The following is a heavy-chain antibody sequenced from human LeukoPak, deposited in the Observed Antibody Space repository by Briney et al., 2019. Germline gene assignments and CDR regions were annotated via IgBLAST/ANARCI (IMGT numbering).Heavy chain of an antibody. J-gene: IGHJ4*02. D-gene: IGHD2-15*01. CDR2: IKEDGSEK. CDR1: GFTFSNYW. V-gene: IGHV3-7*01. Sequence: PGGSLRLSCVASGFTFSNYWMSWVRQAPGKGLEWVANIKEDGSEKYYVDSVKGRFIISRDNAKNSLYLQMNSLRAEDTAVYYCARESRGGRSAYYWGQGTLVTVSS. CDR3: ARESRGGRSAYY.